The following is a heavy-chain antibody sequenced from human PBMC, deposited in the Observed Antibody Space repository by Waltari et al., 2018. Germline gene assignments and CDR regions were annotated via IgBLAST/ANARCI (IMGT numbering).Heavy chain of an antibody. V-gene: IGHV4-38-2*01. CDR3: ARKGSGTYHLEY. D-gene: IGHD3-10*01. Sequence: QVQLQESGPGLVKPSETLSLTCAVSGYSISSGYYWGWIRQPPGKGLEWIGSIYHSGSTYYNPSLKSRVTISVDTSKNQFSLKLSSVTAADTAVYYCARKGSGTYHLEYWGQGTLVTVSP. CDR1: GYSISSGYY. J-gene: IGHJ4*02. CDR2: IYHSGST.